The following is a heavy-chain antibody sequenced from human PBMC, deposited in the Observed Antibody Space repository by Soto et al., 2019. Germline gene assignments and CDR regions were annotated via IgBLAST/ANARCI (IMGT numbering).Heavy chain of an antibody. Sequence: PGGSLRLSCAASGFTFSSYEMNWVRQAPGKGLEWVSYISSSGSTIYYADSVKGRFTISRDNAKNSLYLQMNSLRAEDTAVYYCARDLFNGLLDYFDYWGQGTLVTVSS. D-gene: IGHD2-8*01. J-gene: IGHJ4*02. V-gene: IGHV3-48*03. CDR1: GFTFSSYE. CDR3: ARDLFNGLLDYFDY. CDR2: ISSSGSTI.